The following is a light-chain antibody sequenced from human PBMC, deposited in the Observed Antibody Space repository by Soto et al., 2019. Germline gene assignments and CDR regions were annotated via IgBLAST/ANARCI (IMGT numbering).Light chain of an antibody. CDR1: LSVTSNY. J-gene: IGKJ1*01. CDR2: AAS. Sequence: IVITQSPATLFVSPAARATLSCRASLSVTSNYLACYQHKHAQATSLLIYAASSRATGIPDRCSGSGAGTEFTLTISSLEPEDFAVDYCHQYGSSHSRTFGQGTKVDIK. CDR3: HQYGSSHSRT. V-gene: IGKV3-20*01.